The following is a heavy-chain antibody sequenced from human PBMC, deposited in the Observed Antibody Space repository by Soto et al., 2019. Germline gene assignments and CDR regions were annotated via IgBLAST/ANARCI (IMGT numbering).Heavy chain of an antibody. D-gene: IGHD2-2*01. CDR3: ARGYCSSTSCAEGYNWFDP. CDR1: GYTFTGYY. J-gene: IGHJ5*02. V-gene: IGHV1-2*04. Sequence: ASVKVSCKASGYTFTGYYMHWVRQAPGQGLEWMGWINPNSGGTNYAQKFQGWVTMTRDTSISTAYMELSRLRSDDTAVYYCARGYCSSTSCAEGYNWFDPWGQGTLVTVSS. CDR2: INPNSGGT.